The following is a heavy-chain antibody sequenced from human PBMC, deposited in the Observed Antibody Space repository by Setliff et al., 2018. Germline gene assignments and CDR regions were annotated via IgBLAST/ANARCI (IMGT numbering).Heavy chain of an antibody. CDR1: GYTFTSYG. CDR3: AKDWNPSTYWYTDYFDS. Sequence: RASVKVSCKASGYTFTSYGISWVRQAPGQGLEWMGWISAYNGNTNYAQKLQGRVTMTTDTSKNTLYLQMNSLRAEDTAIYYCAKDWNPSTYWYTDYFDSWGQGTLVTVSS. D-gene: IGHD2-2*01. V-gene: IGHV1-18*01. J-gene: IGHJ4*02. CDR2: ISAYNGNT.